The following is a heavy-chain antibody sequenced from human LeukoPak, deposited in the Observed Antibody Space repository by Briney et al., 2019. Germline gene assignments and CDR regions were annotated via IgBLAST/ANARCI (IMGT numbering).Heavy chain of an antibody. CDR2: IYPGDSDT. CDR1: GYSFTSYW. D-gene: IGHD3-22*01. V-gene: IGHV5-51*01. Sequence: GESLKISCKGSGYSFTSYWIGWVRQMPGKGLEWMGIIYPGDSDTRYSPSFQGQVTISAEKSISTAYLQWNSLKTSDTAMYYCARRPSSGYYGSHFAYWGQGTLVTVSS. J-gene: IGHJ4*02. CDR3: ARRPSSGYYGSHFAY.